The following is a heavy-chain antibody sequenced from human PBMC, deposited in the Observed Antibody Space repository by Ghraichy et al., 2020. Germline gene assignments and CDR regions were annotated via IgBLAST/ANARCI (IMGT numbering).Heavy chain of an antibody. Sequence: SQTLSLTCTVSGGSISSYYWSWIRQPPGKGLEWIWYIYYSGSTNYNPSLKSRVTISVDTSKNQFSLKLSSVTAADTAVYYCARGTSSIAARRYFDYWGQGTLVTVSS. CDR1: GGSISSYY. CDR2: IYYSGST. D-gene: IGHD6-6*01. J-gene: IGHJ4*02. CDR3: ARGTSSIAARRYFDY. V-gene: IGHV4-59*01.